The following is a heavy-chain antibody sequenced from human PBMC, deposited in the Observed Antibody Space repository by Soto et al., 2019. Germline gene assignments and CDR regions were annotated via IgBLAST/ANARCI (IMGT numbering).Heavy chain of an antibody. D-gene: IGHD6-13*01. V-gene: IGHV3-64D*09. J-gene: IGHJ4*02. Sequence: GGSLRLSCSASGFTFSSYAMNWVRKAPGKGLEYVSAISSNGGSTYYADSVKGRFTISRDNSKNTLYLQMSSLRAEDTAVYYCVKDLRIAAAGTVYWGQGTLVTVSS. CDR3: VKDLRIAAAGTVY. CDR1: GFTFSSYA. CDR2: ISSNGGST.